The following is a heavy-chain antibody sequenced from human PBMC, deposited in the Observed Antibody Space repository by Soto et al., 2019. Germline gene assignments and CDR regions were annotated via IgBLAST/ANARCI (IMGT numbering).Heavy chain of an antibody. CDR1: GGTFSSYA. Sequence: QVQLVQSGAEVKKPGSSVKVSCKASGGTFSSYAISWVRQAPGQGLELMGGIIPIFGTANYAQKFQGRVTITADESTSTAYMELSSLRSEDTAVYYCARDEGIPGTSRRYNGFDPWGQGTLVTVSS. CDR2: IIPIFGTA. J-gene: IGHJ5*02. V-gene: IGHV1-69*01. D-gene: IGHD1-7*01. CDR3: ARDEGIPGTSRRYNGFDP.